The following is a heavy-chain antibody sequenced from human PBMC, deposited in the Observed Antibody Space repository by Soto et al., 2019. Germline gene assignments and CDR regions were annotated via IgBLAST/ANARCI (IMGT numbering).Heavy chain of an antibody. CDR1: AFTFSDYW. CDR3: ARVENKTTAVYYYFMDV. Sequence: GWSLRLSCVASAFTFSDYWMCWVRQAPGRGLEWVANIRQDGGQKYYMDSAKGRFTISRDNAKNSLYLHMNSLRAEDTAVYYCARVENKTTAVYYYFMDVWGKGTTVIVSS. V-gene: IGHV3-7*01. J-gene: IGHJ6*03. D-gene: IGHD4-4*01. CDR2: IRQDGGQK.